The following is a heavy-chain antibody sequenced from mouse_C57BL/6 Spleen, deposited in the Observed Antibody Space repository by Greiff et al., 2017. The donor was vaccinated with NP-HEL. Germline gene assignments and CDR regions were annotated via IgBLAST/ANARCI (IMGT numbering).Heavy chain of an antibody. V-gene: IGHV5-4*01. CDR2: ISDGGSYT. Sequence: EVKLVESGGGLVKPGGSLKLSCAASGFTFSSYAMSWVRQTPEKRLEWVATISDGGSYTYYPDNVKGRFTISRDNAKNNLYLQMSHLKSEDTAMYYCARDYYGSSTWEDYFDCWGQGTTLTVSS. CDR1: GFTFSSYA. CDR3: ARDYYGSSTWEDYFDC. D-gene: IGHD1-1*01. J-gene: IGHJ2*01.